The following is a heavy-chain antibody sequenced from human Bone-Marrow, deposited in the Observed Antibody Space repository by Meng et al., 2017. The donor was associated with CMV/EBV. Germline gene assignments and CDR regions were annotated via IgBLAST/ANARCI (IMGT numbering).Heavy chain of an antibody. J-gene: IGHJ4*02. CDR2: INSDGSST. CDR1: GFTFSSYW. D-gene: IGHD3-3*01. CDR3: ARGVRFHPHDY. Sequence: GGSLRLSCAASGFTFSSYWMHWVRQAPGKGLVWVSRINSDGSSTSYADSVKGRFTISRDNAKNTLYLQMNSLRAEDTAVYYCARGVRFHPHDYWGQGTPVTVSS. V-gene: IGHV3-74*01.